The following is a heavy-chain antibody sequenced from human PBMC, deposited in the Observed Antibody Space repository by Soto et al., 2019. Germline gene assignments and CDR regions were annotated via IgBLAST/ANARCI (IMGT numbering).Heavy chain of an antibody. Sequence: CCAAVGFKISSSGMNWVRQAPGRGLVREASISDSGSNALYADSVKGRFSLSRDNAKNSLQVQMNSLRAEDTANYFCARGGYRGGWTLDYCAEGTLVTVS. D-gene: IGHD6-19*01. CDR3: ARGGYRGGWTLDY. V-gene: IGHV3-48*03. CDR2: ISDSGSNA. J-gene: IGHJ4*01. CDR1: GFKISSSG.